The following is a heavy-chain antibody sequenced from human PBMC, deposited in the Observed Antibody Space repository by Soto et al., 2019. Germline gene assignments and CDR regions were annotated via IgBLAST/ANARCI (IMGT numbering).Heavy chain of an antibody. V-gene: IGHV1-18*01. CDR2: ISVYNGNA. J-gene: IGHJ5*02. D-gene: IGHD3-3*01. Sequence: GASVKVSCKASGYTFTSYGITWVRQAPGQGLEWMGWISVYNGNASYAQRLQGRVTMTTDTSTSTAYMELSSLKASDTAMYYCAGHPNDFWSGYFRRGWFDPWGQGTLVTVSS. CDR3: AGHPNDFWSGYFRRGWFDP. CDR1: GYTFTSYG.